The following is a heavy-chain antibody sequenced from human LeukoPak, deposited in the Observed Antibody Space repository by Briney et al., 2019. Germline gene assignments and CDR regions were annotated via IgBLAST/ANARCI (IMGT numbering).Heavy chain of an antibody. D-gene: IGHD4/OR15-4a*01. CDR3: ARRAGAYSHPYDY. V-gene: IGHV3-53*01. Sequence: RSGGSLRLSCAASGFIVGSNYMSWVRQAPGNGLECVSILYSDGTTYYADSVKGRFTISRDNSKNTLYLQMNSLRAEDTAVYYCARRAGAYSHPYDYWGQGTLVTVSS. CDR2: LYSDGTT. J-gene: IGHJ4*02. CDR1: GFIVGSNY.